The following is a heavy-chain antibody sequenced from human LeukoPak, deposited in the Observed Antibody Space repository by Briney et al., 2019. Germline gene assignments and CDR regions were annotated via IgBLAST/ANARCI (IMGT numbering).Heavy chain of an antibody. CDR2: IYYNGNT. V-gene: IGHV4-59*12. CDR1: GSSMSSYY. J-gene: IGHJ1*01. CDR3: ARDYRLTQIQY. Sequence: SETLSLTCTVSGSSMSSYYWGWSRQAPGKGLEWIGYIYYNGNTNYNPSLKSRFTISIDTSRNLFSLKLSSVTAADTAVYYCARDYRLTQIQYWGQGTLVTVSS. D-gene: IGHD1-26*01.